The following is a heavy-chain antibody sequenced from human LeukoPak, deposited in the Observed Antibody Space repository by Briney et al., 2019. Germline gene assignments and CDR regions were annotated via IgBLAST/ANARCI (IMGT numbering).Heavy chain of an antibody. CDR1: RGTFSSYT. J-gene: IGHJ4*02. Sequence: SVKVSCKASRGTFSSYTISWVRQAPGQGLEWMGRIIPILGIANYAQKFQGRVTITADKSTSTAYMELSSLRSEDTAVYYCATDRDGYMFYFDYWGQGTLVTVSS. CDR2: IIPILGIA. V-gene: IGHV1-69*02. D-gene: IGHD5-24*01. CDR3: ATDRDGYMFYFDY.